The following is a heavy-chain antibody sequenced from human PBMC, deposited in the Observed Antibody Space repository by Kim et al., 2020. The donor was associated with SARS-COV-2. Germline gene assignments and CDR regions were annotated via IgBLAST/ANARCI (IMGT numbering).Heavy chain of an antibody. J-gene: IGHJ4*03. D-gene: IGHD3-10*01. Sequence: TNYNPSLMSRVTISVAPSKNQFSAKLTSVTAADTAVYYCAGEASMVSFDYWGQGTLVTVSS. V-gene: IGHV4-59*01. CDR2: T. CDR3: AGEASMVSFDY.